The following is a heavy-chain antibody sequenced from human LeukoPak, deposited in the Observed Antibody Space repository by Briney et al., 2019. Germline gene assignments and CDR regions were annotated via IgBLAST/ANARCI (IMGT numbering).Heavy chain of an antibody. D-gene: IGHD1-26*01. CDR3: ARMGGSYHSSFHY. J-gene: IGHJ4*02. Sequence: PSETLSLTCTVSGDSLYSDNFFWAWIRQHPGKGLESIGHVYHSGSTFYNPSLKSRLHISVDTSNNQFSLKLSSMTAADTAVYYCARMGGSYHSSFHYWGQGTLVTASS. CDR2: VYHSGST. CDR1: GDSLYSDNFF. V-gene: IGHV4-31*03.